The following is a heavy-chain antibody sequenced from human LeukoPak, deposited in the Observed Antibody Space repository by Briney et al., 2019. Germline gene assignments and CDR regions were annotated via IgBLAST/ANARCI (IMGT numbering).Heavy chain of an antibody. CDR2: ISSSSSYI. V-gene: IGHV3-21*01. J-gene: IGHJ6*02. CDR3: ARIGYSNHYGMDV. CDR1: GFTFSSYS. D-gene: IGHD4-4*01. Sequence: GGSLRLSCAASGFTFSSYSMNWVRQAPGKGMEWVSSISSSSSYIYYADSVKGRFTISRDNAKNSLYLQMNSLRAEDTAVYYCARIGYSNHYGMDVWGQGTTVTVSS.